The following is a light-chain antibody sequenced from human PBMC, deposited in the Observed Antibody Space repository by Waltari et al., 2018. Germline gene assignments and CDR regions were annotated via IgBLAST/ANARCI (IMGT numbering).Light chain of an antibody. CDR1: NIGSKS. V-gene: IGLV3-21*04. J-gene: IGLJ2*01. CDR3: LVWHSTIDHQGV. Sequence: SYVVTQSPSVSVAPGETARITCGGDNIGSKSVHSYQQRPGQAPVLVISYDSDRPSGIPERFSGSNSGNTATLTISWVEAEDEADYYCLVWHSTIDHQGVFGGGTKLTVL. CDR2: YDS.